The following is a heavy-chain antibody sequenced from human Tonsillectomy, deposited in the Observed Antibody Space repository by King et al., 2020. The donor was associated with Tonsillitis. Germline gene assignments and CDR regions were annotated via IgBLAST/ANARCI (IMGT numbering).Heavy chain of an antibody. CDR1: GFTFSDYY. Sequence: VQLVESGGGLVKPGGSLRLSCAASGFTFSDYYMSWLRQAPGKGLEWISFINPSGTNTNYVDSVRGRFTSSRDNAKNSMFLQMNSLSAEDTGVYYCGREYWGAFDVWGQGTMVTVSS. J-gene: IGHJ3*01. CDR2: INPSGTNT. CDR3: GREYWGAFDV. D-gene: IGHD2-8*02. V-gene: IGHV3-11*06.